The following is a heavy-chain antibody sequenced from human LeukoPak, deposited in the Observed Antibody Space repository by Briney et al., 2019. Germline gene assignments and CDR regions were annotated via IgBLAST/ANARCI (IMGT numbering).Heavy chain of an antibody. CDR1: GGSISGYY. D-gene: IGHD3-3*01. Sequence: PSGTLSLTCSVSGGSISGYYWSWIRQPPGKGLEWIAYVSYSGNTNYTPSLKNRVSISVDTSKNRFSLQLRSVTAADTAFYYCARAGRFTSGRSYFFDNWGQGTLVTVS. J-gene: IGHJ4*02. CDR2: VSYSGNT. V-gene: IGHV4-59*13. CDR3: ARAGRFTSGRSYFFDN.